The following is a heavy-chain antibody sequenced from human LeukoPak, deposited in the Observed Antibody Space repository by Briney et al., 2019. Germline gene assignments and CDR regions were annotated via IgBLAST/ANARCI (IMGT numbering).Heavy chain of an antibody. J-gene: IGHJ4*02. CDR1: GFTFSNAW. V-gene: IGHV3-15*01. Sequence: GGSLRPSCAASGFTFSNAWMSWVRQAPGKGLEWVGRIKSKTDGGTTDYAAPVKGRFTISRDDSKNTLYLQMNSLKTEDAAVYYCTTEWIQLWLFDYWGQGTLVTVSS. CDR2: IKSKTDGGTT. CDR3: TTEWIQLWLFDY. D-gene: IGHD5-18*01.